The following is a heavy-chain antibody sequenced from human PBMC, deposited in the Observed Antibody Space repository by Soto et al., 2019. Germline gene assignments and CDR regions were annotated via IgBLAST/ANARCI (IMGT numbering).Heavy chain of an antibody. Sequence: QVQLVESGGGVVQPGRSLRLSCSASGFTFSTYGMHWVRQAPGKGLEWVAVISNDGSKKYHGDSVKGRFTISRDNSKNTLYLEMSGLRAEDTAVYYCASSSTESSGYSGGTLDYWGQGTLVTVSS. CDR1: GFTFSTYG. CDR2: ISNDGSKK. J-gene: IGHJ4*02. V-gene: IGHV3-30*03. D-gene: IGHD3-22*01. CDR3: ASSSTESSGYSGGTLDY.